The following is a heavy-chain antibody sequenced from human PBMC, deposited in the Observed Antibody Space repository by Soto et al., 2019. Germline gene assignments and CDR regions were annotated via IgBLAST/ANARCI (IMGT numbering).Heavy chain of an antibody. Sequence: GGSLSLSCTASGFTFGDYAMSWFRQAPGKGLEWVGFIRSKAYGGTTEYAASVKGRLTISRDDSKSIAYLQMNSLKTEDTAVYYCTRFSRPDIVVVPAAGDGAFDIWGQGTMVTVSS. CDR2: IRSKAYGGTT. J-gene: IGHJ3*02. V-gene: IGHV3-49*03. CDR3: TRFSRPDIVVVPAAGDGAFDI. D-gene: IGHD2-2*01. CDR1: GFTFGDYA.